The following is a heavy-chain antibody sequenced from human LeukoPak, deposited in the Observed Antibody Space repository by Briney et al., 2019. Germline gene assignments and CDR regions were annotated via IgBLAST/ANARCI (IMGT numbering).Heavy chain of an antibody. Sequence: GGSLRLSCAASGFTFSSYSMSWVRQAPGKGLEWVSAISSSGGSTDYTDSVKGRFTISRDNSKNTLYLQMNSLRAEDTAVYYCAKKMSTTAASQVDYWGQGTLVTVSS. CDR3: AKKMSTTAASQVDY. CDR1: GFTFSSYS. CDR2: ISSSGGST. V-gene: IGHV3-23*01. D-gene: IGHD1-1*01. J-gene: IGHJ4*02.